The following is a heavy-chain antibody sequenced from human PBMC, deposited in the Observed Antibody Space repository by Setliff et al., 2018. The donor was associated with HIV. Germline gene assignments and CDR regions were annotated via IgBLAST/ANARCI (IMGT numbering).Heavy chain of an antibody. D-gene: IGHD3-3*01. V-gene: IGHV4-39*01. Sequence: SETLSLTCNVSDGSISSSSYYWAWIRQPPGKGLEWIGTIYYSGNTYYRPSLKSRVTVSIDTSKNRFSLRLNSVTAADTAVYYWARQSGYTRGWDIFGLVAGSFDIWGQGTMVTVSS. J-gene: IGHJ3*02. CDR2: IYYSGNT. CDR3: ARQSGYTRGWDIFGLVAGSFDI. CDR1: DGSISSSSYY.